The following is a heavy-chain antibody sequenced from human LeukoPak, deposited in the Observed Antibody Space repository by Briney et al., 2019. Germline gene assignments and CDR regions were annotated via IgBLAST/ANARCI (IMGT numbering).Heavy chain of an antibody. V-gene: IGHV3-23*01. J-gene: IGHJ4*02. D-gene: IGHD3-16*01. CDR2: IRGHGET. Sequence: PGGSLRLSCAASGLSFSTFAMSWVREGPARGLEWVSSIRGHGETFYADSVKGRFTLSSDSSRNTVYLQLNNLRVEDTAIYYCARASWVSSTDAVRWGQGTLVTVSS. CDR1: GLSFSTFA. CDR3: ARASWVSSTDAVR.